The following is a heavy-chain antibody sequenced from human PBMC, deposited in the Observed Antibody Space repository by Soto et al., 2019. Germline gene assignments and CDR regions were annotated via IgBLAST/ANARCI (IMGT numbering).Heavy chain of an antibody. J-gene: IGHJ4*02. D-gene: IGHD3-22*01. Sequence: QVQLQESGPGLVKPSQTLSLTCTVAGGSISSGGYYWSWIRQQPGKGLEWIGYIYYSVSTYYNPSLKSRVTISVDTSKNQFSLKLSSVTAADTAVYYCARGYDSSGFLGWGQGTLVTVAS. CDR3: ARGYDSSGFLG. CDR2: IYYSVST. V-gene: IGHV4-31*03. CDR1: GGSISSGGYY.